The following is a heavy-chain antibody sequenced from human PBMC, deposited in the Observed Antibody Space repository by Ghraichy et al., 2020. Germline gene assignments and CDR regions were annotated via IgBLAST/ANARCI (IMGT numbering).Heavy chain of an antibody. CDR2: IYHSGST. CDR3: ARDRGIKTTVVTPNWYFDL. V-gene: IGHV4-4*02. Sequence: GSLRLSCAVSGGSISSSNWWSWVRQPPGKGLEWIGEIYHSGSTNYNPSLKSRVTISVDKSKNQFSLKLSSVTAADTAVYYCARDRGIKTTVVTPNWYFDLWGRGTLVTVSS. D-gene: IGHD4-23*01. J-gene: IGHJ2*01. CDR1: GGSISSSNW.